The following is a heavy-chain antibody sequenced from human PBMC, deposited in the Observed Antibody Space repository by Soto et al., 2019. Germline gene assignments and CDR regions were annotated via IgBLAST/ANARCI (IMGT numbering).Heavy chain of an antibody. CDR3: AKDRSSSLDGMDV. D-gene: IGHD6-13*01. J-gene: IGHJ6*02. CDR2: IWYDGSNK. Sequence: GGSLRLSCASSWFTFIIYGMHWVRQAPGKGLEWVAVIWYDGSNKYYADSVKGRFTISRDNSKNTLYLQVNSLRAEDTAVYYCAKDRSSSLDGMDVWGQGTTVTVSS. CDR1: WFTFIIYG. V-gene: IGHV3-33*06.